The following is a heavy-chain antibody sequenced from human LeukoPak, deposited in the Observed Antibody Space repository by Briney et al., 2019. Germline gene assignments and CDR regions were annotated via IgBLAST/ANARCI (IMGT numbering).Heavy chain of an antibody. CDR1: GFTFSSYA. D-gene: IGHD3-22*01. CDR2: ITSSSSYI. J-gene: IGHJ4*02. CDR3: ASGPYDSSAYFLI. Sequence: GGSLRLSCAASGFTFSSYAMTWVRQAPGKGLEWVSSITSSSSYIYYADSLKGRFTISRDNAKNSLYLQMNSLRAEDTAVYYCASGPYDSSAYFLIWGQGTLVTVSS. V-gene: IGHV3-21*01.